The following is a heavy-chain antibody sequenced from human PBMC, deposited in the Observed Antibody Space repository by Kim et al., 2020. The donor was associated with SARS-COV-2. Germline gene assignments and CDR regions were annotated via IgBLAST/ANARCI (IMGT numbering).Heavy chain of an antibody. D-gene: IGHD2-15*01. Sequence: ASVKVSCKASGYTFTSYDINWVRQATGQGLEWMGWMNSNSGNTGYAQKFQGRVTMTRNTSISTAYMELSSLRSEDTAVYYCARGRDIVVVLRAYFDYWGQGTLVTVSS. J-gene: IGHJ4*02. CDR2: MNSNSGNT. V-gene: IGHV1-8*01. CDR1: GYTFTSYD. CDR3: ARGRDIVVVLRAYFDY.